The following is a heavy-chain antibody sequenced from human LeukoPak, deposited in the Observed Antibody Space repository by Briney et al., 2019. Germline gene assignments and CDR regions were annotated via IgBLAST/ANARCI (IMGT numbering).Heavy chain of an antibody. J-gene: IGHJ3*02. CDR1: GGSISSGDYY. CDR3: ALRYYYDSSGYSPSWDAFDI. D-gene: IGHD3-22*01. Sequence: SETLSLTCTVSGGSISSGDYYWSWIRQPPGKGLEWIGYIYYSGSTYYNSSLKSRVTISVDTSKNQFSLKLSSVTAADTAVYYCALRYYYDSSGYSPSWDAFDIWGQGTMVTVSS. CDR2: IYYSGST. V-gene: IGHV4-30-4*01.